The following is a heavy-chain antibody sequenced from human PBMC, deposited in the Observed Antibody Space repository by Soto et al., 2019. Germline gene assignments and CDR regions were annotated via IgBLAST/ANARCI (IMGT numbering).Heavy chain of an antibody. CDR1: GGSISSGGYY. V-gene: IGHV4-31*03. J-gene: IGHJ4*02. CDR2: IYYSGST. D-gene: IGHD3-3*01. CDR3: ARGRTIFGVVFVVYFDY. Sequence: QVQLQESGPGLVKPSQTLSLTCTVSGGSISSGGYYWSWIRQHPGKGLEWIGYIYYSGSTCSNPSLKSRVTIAVDTSKNQFSLKLSSVAAADTAVYYCARGRTIFGVVFVVYFDYWGQGTLVTVSS.